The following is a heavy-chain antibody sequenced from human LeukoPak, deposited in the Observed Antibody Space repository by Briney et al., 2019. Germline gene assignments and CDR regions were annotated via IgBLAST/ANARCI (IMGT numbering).Heavy chain of an antibody. CDR3: ARETAAGRSGDY. V-gene: IGHV3-11*01. J-gene: IGHJ4*02. D-gene: IGHD6-13*01. CDR2: ISSSGSTI. CDR1: GFTFSDYY. Sequence: GGSLRLSCAASGFTFSDYYMSWIRQAPRKGLEWVSYISSSGSTIYYTDSVKGRFTISRDNAKNSLYLQMNSLRAEDTAVYYCARETAAGRSGDYWGQGTLVTVSS.